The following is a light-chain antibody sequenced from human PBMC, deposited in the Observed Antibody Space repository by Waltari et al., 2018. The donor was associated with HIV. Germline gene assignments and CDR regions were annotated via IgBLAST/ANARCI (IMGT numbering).Light chain of an antibody. CDR1: SSDVGSYHL. Sequence: QSALTQPASVSGSPGQSITISCTGTSSDVGSYHLVSWSQPHPGKAPKLIIYEVTKRPSGVSNRFSGSKSGNTASLTISGLQAEDEADYFCCSYAGSSTLVFGGGTKLTVL. CDR2: EVT. V-gene: IGLV2-23*02. J-gene: IGLJ2*01. CDR3: CSYAGSSTLV.